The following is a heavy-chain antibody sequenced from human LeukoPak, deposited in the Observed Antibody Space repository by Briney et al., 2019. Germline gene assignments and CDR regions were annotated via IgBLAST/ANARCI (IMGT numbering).Heavy chain of an antibody. Sequence: GGSLRLSCAASGFTFSSYSMNWVRQAPGKGLEWVSSISSSSSYIYYADSVKGRFTISRDNAKNLLYLQMNSLRAEDTAVYYCARDRGYSYGAEGMDVWGQGTTVTVSS. J-gene: IGHJ6*02. CDR2: ISSSSSYI. V-gene: IGHV3-21*01. D-gene: IGHD5-18*01. CDR3: ARDRGYSYGAEGMDV. CDR1: GFTFSSYS.